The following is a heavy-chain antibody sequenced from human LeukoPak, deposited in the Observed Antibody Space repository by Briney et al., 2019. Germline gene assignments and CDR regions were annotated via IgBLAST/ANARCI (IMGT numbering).Heavy chain of an antibody. V-gene: IGHV1-69*13. Sequence: SVKVSCKASGYTFTSYGISWVRQAPGQGLEWMGGIIPIFGTANYAQNFQGRVTITADESTSTAYMELSSLRFEDTAVYYCARERAIFGVVIKPYDAFNIWGQGTMVIVSS. CDR1: GYTFTSYG. D-gene: IGHD3-3*01. CDR2: IIPIFGTA. J-gene: IGHJ3*02. CDR3: ARERAIFGVVIKPYDAFNI.